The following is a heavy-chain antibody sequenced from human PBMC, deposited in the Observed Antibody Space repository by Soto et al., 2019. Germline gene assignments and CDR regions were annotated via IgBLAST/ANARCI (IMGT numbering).Heavy chain of an antibody. J-gene: IGHJ4*02. V-gene: IGHV3-9*01. CDR2: INCKSDI. CDR3: AKKVNSGTGSQYSEY. Sequence: SLRLSCAVSGFTFDDNAMHWVRQAPEKGLEWVSGINCKSDIGYADSVKGRFTISRDNSKNTLFLQMNSLRAEDTAIYYCAKKVNSGTGSQYSEYWGQRTLVNVSS. CDR1: GFTFDDNA. D-gene: IGHD3-10*01.